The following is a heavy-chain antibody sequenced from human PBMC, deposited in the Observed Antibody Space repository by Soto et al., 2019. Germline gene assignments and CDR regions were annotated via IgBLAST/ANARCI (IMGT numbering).Heavy chain of an antibody. V-gene: IGHV3-23*01. J-gene: IGHJ4*02. CDR1: GFTITNYA. D-gene: IGHD3-9*01. CDR2: LSSDGGDT. Sequence: EVQLLESGGDLVQPGGSLRLSCAGSGFTITNYAMTWVRQAPGEGLEWVSLLSSDGGDTYYADSVKGRVTISRDTSKNTLYLQINSLRAEDTAVYYCATTIIRYFFDNWGQGTLVTVSS. CDR3: ATTIIRYFFDN.